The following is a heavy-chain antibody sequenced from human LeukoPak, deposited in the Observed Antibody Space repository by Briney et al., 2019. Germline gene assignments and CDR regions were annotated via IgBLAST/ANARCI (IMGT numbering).Heavy chain of an antibody. J-gene: IGHJ4*02. CDR1: GYTLAELS. CDR3: PTDLGPCGGDCYSGFPFDY. V-gene: IGHV1-24*01. D-gene: IGHD2-21*02. Sequence: RASVKVSCKVSGYTLAELSMHWVRQAPGKGPEWMGGFDPEDGETIYAQKFQGRVTMTEDTSTDTAYMELSRLRSEDTAVYYCPTDLGPCGGDCYSGFPFDYWGQGTLVTVSS. CDR2: FDPEDGET.